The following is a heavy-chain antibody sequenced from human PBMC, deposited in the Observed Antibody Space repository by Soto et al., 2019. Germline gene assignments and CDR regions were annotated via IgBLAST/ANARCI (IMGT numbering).Heavy chain of an antibody. D-gene: IGHD3-10*01. CDR1: GYTFSSYA. CDR3: ARDSLWFGELTPRDYYYGMDV. CDR2: IIPIFGTA. Sequence: SVKVSCKASGYTFSSYAISWVRQAPGQGLEWMGGIIPIFGTANYAQKFQGRVTITADESTSTAYMELSSLRSADTAVYYCARDSLWFGELTPRDYYYGMDVWAKGPRSPSP. J-gene: IGHJ6*02. V-gene: IGHV1-69*13.